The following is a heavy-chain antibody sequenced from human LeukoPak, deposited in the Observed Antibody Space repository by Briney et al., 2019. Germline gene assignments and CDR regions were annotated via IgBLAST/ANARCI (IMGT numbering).Heavy chain of an antibody. D-gene: IGHD2-15*01. V-gene: IGHV3-11*04. J-gene: IGHJ4*02. CDR1: GFTFRDYY. CDR3: ARERRTISSWYDY. CDR2: ISSSGSTI. Sequence: PGGSLRLSCAASGFTFRDYYMSWIRQAPGKGLEWVSYISSSGSTIYYADSVKGRFTISRDNAKNSLYLQMNSLRAEDTAVYYCARERRTISSWYDYWGQGTLVTVSS.